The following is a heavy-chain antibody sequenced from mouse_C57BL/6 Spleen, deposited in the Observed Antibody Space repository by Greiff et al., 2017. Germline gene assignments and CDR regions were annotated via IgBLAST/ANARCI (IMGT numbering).Heavy chain of an antibody. Sequence: EVQLQQSGAELVRPGASVKLSCTASGFNIKDDYMHWVKQRPEQGLEWIGWIDPENGDTEYASKFQGKATITAATSSNTAYLQLSSLTSEDTAVYYCTTSVLRKGYFDGWGTGTTVTVSS. CDR3: TTSVLRKGYFDG. CDR2: IDPENGDT. D-gene: IGHD1-1*01. CDR1: GFNIKDDY. V-gene: IGHV14-4*01. J-gene: IGHJ1*03.